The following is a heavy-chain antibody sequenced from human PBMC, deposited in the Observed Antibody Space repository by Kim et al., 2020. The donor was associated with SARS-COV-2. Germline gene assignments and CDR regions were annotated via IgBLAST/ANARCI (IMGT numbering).Heavy chain of an antibody. CDR2: IKSKTDGGTT. V-gene: IGHV3-15*01. CDR3: TTGGSNYWVYYGMDV. CDR1: GFTFSNAW. J-gene: IGHJ6*02. D-gene: IGHD4-4*01. Sequence: GGSLRLSCAASGFTFSNAWMSWVRQAPGKGLEWVGRIKSKTDGGTTDYAAPVKGRFTISRDDSKNTLYLQMNSLKTEDTAVYYCTTGGSNYWVYYGMDVWGQGTTVTVSS.